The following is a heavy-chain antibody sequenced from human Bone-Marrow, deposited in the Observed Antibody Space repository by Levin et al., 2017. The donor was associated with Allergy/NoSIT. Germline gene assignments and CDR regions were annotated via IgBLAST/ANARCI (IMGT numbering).Heavy chain of an antibody. CDR3: TRDWYGLFDP. D-gene: IGHD6-13*01. CDR2: IRQGGSEK. CDR1: EFTITNYW. V-gene: IGHV3-7*03. J-gene: IGHJ5*02. Sequence: GGSLRLSCAASEFTITNYWMNWVRQAPGKRLEWVATIRQGGSEKDYADFVKGRFTISRDDAKNSVYLEINSLRAEDSAVYYCTRDWYGLFDPWGQGTLVTVSS.